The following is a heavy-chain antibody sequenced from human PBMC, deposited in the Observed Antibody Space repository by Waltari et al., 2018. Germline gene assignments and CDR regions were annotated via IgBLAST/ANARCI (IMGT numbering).Heavy chain of an antibody. CDR2: FYPGDSDT. Sequence: EVQLVQSGAEVKQPGESLKIPCQVSGYSFTTNWVDRVRQVPGKGLEWMGIFYPGDSDTRYSPSFQGQVTISADKSISTAYLQWSSLKASDTAMYYCARHRGSPGYYYGMDVWGQGTMVTVSS. CDR3: ARHRGSPGYYYGMDV. D-gene: IGHD1-26*01. V-gene: IGHV5-51*01. CDR1: GYSFTTNW. J-gene: IGHJ6*02.